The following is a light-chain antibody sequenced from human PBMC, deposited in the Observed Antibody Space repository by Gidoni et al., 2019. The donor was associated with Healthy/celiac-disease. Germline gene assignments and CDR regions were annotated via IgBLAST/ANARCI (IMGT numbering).Light chain of an antibody. CDR2: KSS. CDR3: QQYNSYSS. V-gene: IGKV1-5*03. J-gene: IGKJ2*03. Sequence: IQMTKTPSTLSAAVGDRVTIPCRASQSISSWLAWYQQKPGKAPKLLIYKSSSLESGVPSMFSGSGSGTEFTLTISSLQPDVFATYYCQQYNSYSSFGQGTKLEIK. CDR1: QSISSW.